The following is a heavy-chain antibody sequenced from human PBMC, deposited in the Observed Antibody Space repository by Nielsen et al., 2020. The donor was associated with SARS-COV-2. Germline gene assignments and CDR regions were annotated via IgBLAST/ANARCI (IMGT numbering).Heavy chain of an antibody. J-gene: IGHJ6*03. CDR1: GYSFTTYW. V-gene: IGHV5-10-1*01. CDR3: ARRGYSYGSRLNYYYMDV. D-gene: IGHD5-18*01. Sequence: GESLKISCKGSGYSFTTYWISWVRQMPGKGLEWMGRIDPSDSYTTYSPSFQGHVTISADKSISTAYLQWSSLKASDTAMYYCARRGYSYGSRLNYYYMDVWGKGTTVTVSS. CDR2: IDPSDSYT.